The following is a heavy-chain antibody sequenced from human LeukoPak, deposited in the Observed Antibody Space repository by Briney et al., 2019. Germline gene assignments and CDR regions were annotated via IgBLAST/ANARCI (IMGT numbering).Heavy chain of an antibody. D-gene: IGHD3-22*01. CDR2: IYTSGST. CDR3: ARQIWDGYDSSGYLFDY. J-gene: IGHJ4*02. Sequence: PSETLSLTCTVSGGSISSGSYYWSWIRQPAGKGLEWIWRIYTSGSTNYNPSLKSRVTISVDTSKNQFSLKLSSVTTADTAVYYCARQIWDGYDSSGYLFDYWGQGTLVTVSS. CDR1: GGSISSGSYY. V-gene: IGHV4-61*02.